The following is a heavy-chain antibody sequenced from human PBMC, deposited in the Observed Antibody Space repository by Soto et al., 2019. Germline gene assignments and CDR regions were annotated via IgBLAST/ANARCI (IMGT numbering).Heavy chain of an antibody. CDR2: ISGSGGST. J-gene: IGHJ4*02. D-gene: IGHD6-19*01. Sequence: GSLRLSCAASGFTFSSYAMSWVRQAPGKGLGWVSAISGSGGSTYYADSVKGRFTISRDNSKNTLYLQMNSLRAEDTAVYYCAKGPPGYSSGWYVYWGQGTLVTVSS. CDR1: GFTFSSYA. CDR3: AKGPPGYSSGWYVY. V-gene: IGHV3-23*01.